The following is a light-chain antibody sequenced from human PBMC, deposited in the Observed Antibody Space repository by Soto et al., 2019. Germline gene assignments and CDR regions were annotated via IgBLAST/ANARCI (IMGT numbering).Light chain of an antibody. J-gene: IGKJ3*01. CDR1: QSVSSSY. CDR2: GTS. V-gene: IGKV3-20*01. CDR3: QKYGSSPL. Sequence: DIVLTQSPGTLSLSPGERATLSCRASQSVSSSYLAWYQQKPGQAPRLLIYGTSSRATGIPDRFSGSGSGTDFTLTISRLEPEDFAVYYCQKYGSSPLFGPGTKVDIK.